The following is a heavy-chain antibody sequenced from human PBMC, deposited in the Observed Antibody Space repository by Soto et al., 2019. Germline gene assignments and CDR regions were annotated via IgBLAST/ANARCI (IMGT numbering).Heavy chain of an antibody. D-gene: IGHD3-16*01. CDR3: ARARGAYWRPDDY. CDR2: ISWNSGNI. J-gene: IGHJ4*02. CDR1: GFTFDDYA. Sequence: EVQLVESGGGLVQPGRSLRLSCAASGFTFDDYAMHWVRQAPGKGLEWVSGISWNSGNIDYADSVKGRFTISRDNAKNSLYRQMNSLRTEDTALYYCARARGAYWRPDDYWGQGTLVTVSS. V-gene: IGHV3-9*01.